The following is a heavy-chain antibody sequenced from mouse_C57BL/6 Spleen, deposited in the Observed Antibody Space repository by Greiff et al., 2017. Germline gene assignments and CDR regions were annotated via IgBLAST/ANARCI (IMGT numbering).Heavy chain of an antibody. J-gene: IGHJ1*03. CDR2: IDPNSGGT. CDR1: GYTFTSYW. D-gene: IGHD1-1*01. Sequence: QVQLQQPGAELVKPGASVKLSCKASGYTFTSYWMHWVKQRPGRGLEWIGRIDPNSGGTKYNEKFKSKATLTVDKPSSPAYMQLSSLTSEDSAVYYCARFSDYYGSYWYFDVWGTGTTVTVSS. CDR3: ARFSDYYGSYWYFDV. V-gene: IGHV1-72*01.